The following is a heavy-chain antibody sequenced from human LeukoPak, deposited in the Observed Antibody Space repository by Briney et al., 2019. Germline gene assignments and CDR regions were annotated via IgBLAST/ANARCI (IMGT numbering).Heavy chain of an antibody. J-gene: IGHJ6*03. CDR2: LYHSDSA. CDR1: GYSISNNYY. CDR3: ARRHDSYYYYYIDV. V-gene: IGHV4-38-2*01. Sequence: ASETLSLTCAASGYSISNNYYWVWIRQPPGRGLEWIGSLYHSDSAYYNTSLRSRVSMSVDTSKNQFSLTLSFVTAADTAVYYCARRHDSYYYYYIDVWGSGTTVTVSS.